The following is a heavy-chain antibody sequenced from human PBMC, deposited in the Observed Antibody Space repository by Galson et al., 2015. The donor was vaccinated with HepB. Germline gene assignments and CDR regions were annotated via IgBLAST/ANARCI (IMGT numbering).Heavy chain of an antibody. J-gene: IGHJ4*02. CDR3: DRDGRPSTSSYDSSGWRREGELDY. CDR2: ISISGATT. CDR1: GFTFSDFY. D-gene: IGHD3-22*01. V-gene: IGHV3-11*01. Sequence: SLRLSCAASGFTFSDFYITWIRQAPGKGLEWLAYISISGATTNYADSLKGRITISRDNAQNSLYLEMSSLTAEDTAVYYCDRDGRPSTSSYDSSGWRREGELDYWGQGTLVTVSS.